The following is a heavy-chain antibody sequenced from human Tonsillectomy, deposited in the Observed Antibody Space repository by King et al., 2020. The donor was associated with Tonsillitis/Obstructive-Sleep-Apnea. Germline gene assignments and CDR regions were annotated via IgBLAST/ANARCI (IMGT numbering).Heavy chain of an antibody. J-gene: IGHJ4*02. D-gene: IGHD5-12*01. V-gene: IGHV1-18*01. Sequence: QVQLVESGAEVQKPGASVRVSCTASGYTFANYGISWVRQAPGQGLEWMGWITTYNGNTNYAQNLQGRVTMTTDTSTSTAYMELRSLRSDDTAVYYCATSGYNRANVLAFDYWGQGTLVAVSS. CDR2: ITTYNGNT. CDR1: GYTFANYG. CDR3: ATSGYNRANVLAFDY.